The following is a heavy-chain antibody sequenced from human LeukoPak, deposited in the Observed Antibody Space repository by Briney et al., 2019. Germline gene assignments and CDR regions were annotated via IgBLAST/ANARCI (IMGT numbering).Heavy chain of an antibody. J-gene: IGHJ4*02. CDR1: GFTFSSYA. Sequence: PGGSLRLSCAASGFTFSSYAMSWVRQAPWKGLEWVSAISGSGGSTYYADSVKGRFTISRDNAKKTLYLQMNSLRAEDTAVYYCAKDDSGSRFDYWGQGTLVTVSS. V-gene: IGHV3-23*01. CDR2: ISGSGGST. D-gene: IGHD5-12*01. CDR3: AKDDSGSRFDY.